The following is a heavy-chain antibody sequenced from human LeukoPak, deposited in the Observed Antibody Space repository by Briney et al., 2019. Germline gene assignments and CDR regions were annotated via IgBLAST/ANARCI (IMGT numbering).Heavy chain of an antibody. V-gene: IGHV4-30-4*01. CDR2: IYYSGST. D-gene: IGHD1-26*01. Sequence: PSQTLSLTCTVSGVPISSGDYFWSWIRQPPGKGLEWIAYIYYSGSTYYNPSLKSRVTISVDTSRNQFSLKLSSVTAADTAVYYCARDTGWDQFDYWGQGTLVTVSS. J-gene: IGHJ4*02. CDR3: ARDTGWDQFDY. CDR1: GVPISSGDYF.